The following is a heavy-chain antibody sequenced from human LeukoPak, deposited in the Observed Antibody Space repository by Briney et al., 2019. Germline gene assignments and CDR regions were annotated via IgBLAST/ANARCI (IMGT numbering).Heavy chain of an antibody. V-gene: IGHV4-39*07. CDR1: GGSISSSSYY. Sequence: SETLSLTCTVSGGSISSSSYYWGWIRQPPGKGLEWIGSIYYSGSTYYNPSLKSRVTISVDTSKNQFSLKLSSVTAADMAVYYCARVISLGWFDPWGQGTLVTVSS. J-gene: IGHJ5*02. D-gene: IGHD3-16*01. CDR2: IYYSGST. CDR3: ARVISLGWFDP.